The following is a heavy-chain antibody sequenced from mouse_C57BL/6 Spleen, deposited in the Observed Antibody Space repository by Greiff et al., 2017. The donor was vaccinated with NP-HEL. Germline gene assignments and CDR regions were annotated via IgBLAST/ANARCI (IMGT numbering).Heavy chain of an antibody. J-gene: IGHJ4*01. CDR2: ISSGSSTI. D-gene: IGHD1-1*01. CDR3: ARGGDYYGSIPYYAMDY. CDR1: GFTFSDYG. Sequence: EVQRVESGGGLVKPGGSLKLSCAASGFTFSDYGMHWVRQAPEKGLEWVAYISSGSSTIYYADTVKGRFTISRDNAKNTLFLQMTSLRSEDTAMYYCARGGDYYGSIPYYAMDYWGQGTSVTVSS. V-gene: IGHV5-17*01.